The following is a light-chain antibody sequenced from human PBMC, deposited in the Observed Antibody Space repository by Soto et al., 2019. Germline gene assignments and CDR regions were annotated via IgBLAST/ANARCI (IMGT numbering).Light chain of an antibody. Sequence: QLIQSPYSLSASVGDRVTITCRASQGISSYFAWYQQKPGKAPKLLISAASTLQSGVPSRFSGSGSGTDFTLTISSLQPEDCATYYCQQLNSYPRAFGQGTKVDI. CDR1: QGISSY. CDR3: QQLNSYPRA. V-gene: IGKV1-9*01. CDR2: AAS. J-gene: IGKJ1*01.